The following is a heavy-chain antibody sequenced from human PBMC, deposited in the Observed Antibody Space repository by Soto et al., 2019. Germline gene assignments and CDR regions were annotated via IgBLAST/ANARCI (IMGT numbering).Heavy chain of an antibody. CDR2: ISGSGGST. CDR3: AKFWQWLVPELDDAFDI. V-gene: IGHV3-23*01. J-gene: IGHJ3*02. D-gene: IGHD6-19*01. CDR1: GFTFSSYA. Sequence: GGSLRLSCAASGFTFSSYAMSWVRQAPGKGLEWVSAISGSGGSTYYADSVKGRFTISRDNSKNTLYLQMNSLRAEDTAVYYCAKFWQWLVPELDDAFDIWGQGTMVTVSS.